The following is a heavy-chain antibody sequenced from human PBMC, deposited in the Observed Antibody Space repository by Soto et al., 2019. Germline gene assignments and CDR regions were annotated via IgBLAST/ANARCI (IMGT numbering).Heavy chain of an antibody. Sequence: SETLSLTCTVSGGSISSYYWSWIRQPPGKGLEWIGYIYYSGSTNYNPSLKSRVTISVDTSKNQFSLKLSSVTAADTAVYYCARDSREVTNLYYYYYMDVWGKGTTVTVSS. CDR1: GGSISSYY. J-gene: IGHJ6*03. CDR3: ARDSREVTNLYYYYYMDV. V-gene: IGHV4-59*01. CDR2: IYYSGST. D-gene: IGHD2-8*01.